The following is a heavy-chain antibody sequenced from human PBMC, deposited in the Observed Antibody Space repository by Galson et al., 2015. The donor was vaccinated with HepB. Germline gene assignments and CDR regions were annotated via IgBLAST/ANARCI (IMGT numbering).Heavy chain of an antibody. V-gene: IGHV1-69*06. CDR3: ARGGYYYDSSGYHTLH. CDR1: GGTFSSYA. D-gene: IGHD3-22*01. J-gene: IGHJ4*02. CDR2: IIPIFGTA. Sequence: SVKVSCKASGGTFSSYAISWVRQAPGQGLEWMGGIIPIFGTANYAQKFQGRVTITADKSTSTAYMELSSLRSEDTAVYYCARGGYYYDSSGYHTLHWGQGTLVTVSS.